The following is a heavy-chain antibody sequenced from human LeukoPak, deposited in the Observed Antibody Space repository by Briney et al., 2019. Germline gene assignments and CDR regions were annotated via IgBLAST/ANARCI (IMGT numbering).Heavy chain of an antibody. CDR3: ARDRGIGDAFDI. V-gene: IGHV1-18*01. Sequence: ASVTVSCKASGYTFTGYGISWVRQAPAQGLEWMGWISAYNGNTNYAQKLQGRVTMTTDTSTSTAYMELRSLRSDDTAVYYCARDRGIGDAFDIWGQGTMVTVSS. CDR1: GYTFTGYG. CDR2: ISAYNGNT. D-gene: IGHD6-13*01. J-gene: IGHJ3*02.